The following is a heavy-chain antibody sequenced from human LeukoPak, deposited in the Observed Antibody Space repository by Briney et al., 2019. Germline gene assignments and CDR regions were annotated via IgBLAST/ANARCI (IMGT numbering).Heavy chain of an antibody. J-gene: IGHJ5*02. CDR2: ISSSSSYI. CDR1: GFTFSSYS. CDR3: ARDLASGIAAAGTVHWFDP. D-gene: IGHD6-13*01. V-gene: IGHV3-21*01. Sequence: GGSPRLSCAASGFTFSSYSMNWVRQAPGKGLEWVSSISSSSSYIYYADSVKGRFTISRDNAKNSLYLQMNSLGAEDTAVYYCARDLASGIAAAGTVHWFDPWGQGTLVTVSS.